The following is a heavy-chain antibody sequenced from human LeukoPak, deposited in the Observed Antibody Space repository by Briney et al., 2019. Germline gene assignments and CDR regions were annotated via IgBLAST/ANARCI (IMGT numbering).Heavy chain of an antibody. CDR2: ISSSGSTI. V-gene: IGHV3-48*03. Sequence: GGSLRLSCAASGFTFSSYEMNWVRQAPGKGLEWVSYISSSGSTIYYADSVKGRFTISRDNARNSLFLQMNSLRVEDTAVYYCASQSYARFDPWGQGTLVTVSS. J-gene: IGHJ5*02. CDR1: GFTFSSYE. CDR3: ASQSYARFDP. D-gene: IGHD3-16*01.